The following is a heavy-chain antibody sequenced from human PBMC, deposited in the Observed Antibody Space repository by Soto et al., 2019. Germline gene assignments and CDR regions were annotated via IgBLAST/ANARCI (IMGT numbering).Heavy chain of an antibody. Sequence: SVKVSCKASGGTFSSYAISWVRQAPGQGLEWMGGIIPIFGTANYAQKFQGRVTMTRDTSTSTVYMELSSLRSEDTAVYYCAREARDGPEYYFDYWGQGTLVTVSS. CDR2: IIPIFGTA. CDR1: GGTFSSYA. CDR3: AREARDGPEYYFDY. V-gene: IGHV1-69*05. J-gene: IGHJ4*02.